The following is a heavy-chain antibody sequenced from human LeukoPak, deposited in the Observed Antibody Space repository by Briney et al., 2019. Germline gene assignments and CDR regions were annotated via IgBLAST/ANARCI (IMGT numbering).Heavy chain of an antibody. CDR1: GFTFYA. CDR2: FSGSGGST. V-gene: IGHV3-23*01. Sequence: GGSLRLSCAASGFTFYAMSWVRQAPGKGLEWVSAFSGSGGSTYYADSVKGRFTISRDISKNTLYLQMNSLRAEDTAVYYCAKDRGIISDYWGQGTLVTVSS. CDR3: AKDRGIISDY. D-gene: IGHD3-10*01. J-gene: IGHJ4*02.